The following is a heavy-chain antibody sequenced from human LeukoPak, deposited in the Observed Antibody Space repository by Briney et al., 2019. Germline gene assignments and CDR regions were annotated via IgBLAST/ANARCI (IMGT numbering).Heavy chain of an antibody. J-gene: IGHJ4*02. V-gene: IGHV3-30*02. CDR3: AIGRAVGATPVSDY. CDR2: VRYDGSNK. CDR1: GFTFSSYG. D-gene: IGHD1-26*01. Sequence: PGGSLRLSCAASGFTFSSYGMHWVRQAPGKGLEWVAFVRYDGSNKYYADSVKGRFTISRDNAKNSLYLQMNSLRAEDTAVYYCAIGRAVGATPVSDYWGQGTLVTVSS.